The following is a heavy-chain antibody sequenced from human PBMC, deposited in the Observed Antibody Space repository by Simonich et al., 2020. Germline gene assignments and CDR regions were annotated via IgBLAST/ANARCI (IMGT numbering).Heavy chain of an antibody. V-gene: IGHV3-30*07. D-gene: IGHD6-13*01. CDR3: ARELSKNGEAAAGYYFDY. CDR2: ISYDGSNK. Sequence: QVQLVESGGGVVQPGRSLRLSCAASGFTFSSYAMHWVRQAPGKGLEWVSVISYDGSNKYSADSVKGRFTISRDNSKNPLYLQMNSLRAEDTAVYYCARELSKNGEAAAGYYFDYWGQGTLVTVSS. J-gene: IGHJ4*02. CDR1: GFTFSSYA.